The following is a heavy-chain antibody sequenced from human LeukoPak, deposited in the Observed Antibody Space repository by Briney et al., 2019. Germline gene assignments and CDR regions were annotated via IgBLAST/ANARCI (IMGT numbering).Heavy chain of an antibody. CDR3: AGGEWELFAFDI. Sequence: SETLSLTCAVYGGSFSGYYWSWIRQPPGKGLEWIGSIYYSGSTYYNPSLKSRVTISVDTSKNQFSLKLSSVTAADTAVYYCAGGEWELFAFDIWGQGTMVTVSS. V-gene: IGHV4-34*01. CDR2: IYYSGST. J-gene: IGHJ3*02. D-gene: IGHD1-26*01. CDR1: GGSFSGYY.